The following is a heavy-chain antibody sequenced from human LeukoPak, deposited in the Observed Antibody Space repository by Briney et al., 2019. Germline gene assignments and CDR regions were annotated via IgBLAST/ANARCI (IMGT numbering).Heavy chain of an antibody. CDR3: ARGNGWQRLALFDY. Sequence: GGSLRLSCVASGFAFSTHAMHWVRQDPGKGLEWVSVISSDGSNKFYADSVKGRFSSSRDNSKKTLYLKLSSLRAEDTALYYCARGNGWQRLALFDYWGQGTRVTVSP. D-gene: IGHD1-7*01. J-gene: IGHJ4*02. CDR1: GFAFSTHA. V-gene: IGHV3-30-3*01. CDR2: ISSDGSNK.